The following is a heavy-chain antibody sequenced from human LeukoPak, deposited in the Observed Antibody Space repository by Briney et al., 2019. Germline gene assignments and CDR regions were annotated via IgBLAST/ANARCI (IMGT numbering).Heavy chain of an antibody. Sequence: SETLSLTCTVSGGSISSYYWSWIRQPPGKGLEWIAYISDIGSINYNPSLKSRVTISLDTSKNQLSLKLRCVTAADTAVYYCAGHHPRNTVDFWGQGTLVTVSS. CDR3: AGHHPRNTVDF. CDR1: GGSISSYY. J-gene: IGHJ4*02. D-gene: IGHD2-8*02. V-gene: IGHV4-59*08. CDR2: ISDIGSI.